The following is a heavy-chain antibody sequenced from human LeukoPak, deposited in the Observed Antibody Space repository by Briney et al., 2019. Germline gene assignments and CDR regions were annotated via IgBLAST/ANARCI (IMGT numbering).Heavy chain of an antibody. D-gene: IGHD3-16*02. CDR2: IYPGDSDT. V-gene: IGHV5-51*01. Sequence: GESLQISCKGSGYSFTNFWIGWVRQMPGRGLEWMGIIYPGDSDTRYSPSFQGHVTISADRSISTTYLQWNSLKASDTAMYYCARHYQFDYWGQGTLVTVST. J-gene: IGHJ4*02. CDR1: GYSFTNFW. CDR3: ARHYQFDY.